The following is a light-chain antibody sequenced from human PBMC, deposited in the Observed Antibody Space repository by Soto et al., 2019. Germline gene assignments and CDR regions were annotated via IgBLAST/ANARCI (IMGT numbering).Light chain of an antibody. CDR1: QSISTW. J-gene: IGKJ1*01. V-gene: IGKV1-5*03. Sequence: DIQMTQSPSTLSASVGDRVTITCRASQSISTWLAWYQQKPGKAPKLLIYKASSLESAVPSRFSGSGSGTAFTLTFSSVQPDDFATYYCQQYNSYSRTFGQGTKVEIK. CDR3: QQYNSYSRT. CDR2: KAS.